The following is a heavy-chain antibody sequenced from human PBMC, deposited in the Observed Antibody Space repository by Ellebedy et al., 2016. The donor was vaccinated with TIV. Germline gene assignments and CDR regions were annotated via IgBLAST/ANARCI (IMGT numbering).Heavy chain of an antibody. CDR2: ISYSGST. D-gene: IGHD1/OR15-1a*01. CDR1: GRSISSYY. CDR3: ARGRRVNNPYFFDY. J-gene: IGHJ4*02. V-gene: IGHV4-59*01. Sequence: GSLRLXXTVSGRSISSYYWSWIRQPPGKGLEWIGYISYSGSTNYNPSLKSRVTISVDTSKNQFSLSLNSVTAADTAVYYCARGRRVNNPYFFDYWGQGTLVTVSS.